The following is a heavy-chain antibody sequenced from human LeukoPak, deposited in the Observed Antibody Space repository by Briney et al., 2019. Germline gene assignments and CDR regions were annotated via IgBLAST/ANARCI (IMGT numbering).Heavy chain of an antibody. V-gene: IGHV4-34*01. CDR1: GGSISSYY. D-gene: IGHD1-1*01. Sequence: SETLSLTCTVSGGSISSYYRSWIRQPAGKGLEWIGEINHSGSTNYNPSLKSRVTISVDTSKNQFSLKLSSVTAADTAVYYCARGQLNFDYWGQGTLVTVSS. CDR2: INHSGST. J-gene: IGHJ4*02. CDR3: ARGQLNFDY.